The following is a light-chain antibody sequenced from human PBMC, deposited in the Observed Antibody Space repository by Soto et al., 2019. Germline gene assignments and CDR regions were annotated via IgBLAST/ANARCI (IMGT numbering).Light chain of an antibody. Sequence: EVVLTQSPGTLSLSPGERATLSCRASQSVSNNYLSWYQQKPCEAPRLLIYGASSRATGIPDRFSGSGCGTDFSLIISRLEHEDFAVSYCQQYGGSPLYTFGQGTKLEIK. J-gene: IGKJ2*01. V-gene: IGKV3-20*01. CDR2: GAS. CDR1: QSVSNNY. CDR3: QQYGGSPLYT.